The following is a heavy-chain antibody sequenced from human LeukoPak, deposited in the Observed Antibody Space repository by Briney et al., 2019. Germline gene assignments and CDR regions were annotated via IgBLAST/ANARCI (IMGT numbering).Heavy chain of an antibody. V-gene: IGHV4-39*07. D-gene: IGHD6-13*01. Sequence: PSETLSLTCTVSGGSISSSTYYWGWIRQPPGKGLEWIGSMDYSGSTYYNPSLRSRVTISVDTSKNQFSLKLTSVTAADTAVYYCASSLAAAGPYYFDSWGQGTLVTVSS. CDR1: GGSISSSTYY. CDR2: MDYSGST. J-gene: IGHJ4*02. CDR3: ASSLAAAGPYYFDS.